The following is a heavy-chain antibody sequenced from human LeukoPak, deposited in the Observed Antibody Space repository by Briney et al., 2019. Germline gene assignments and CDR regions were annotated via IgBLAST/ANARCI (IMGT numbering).Heavy chain of an antibody. Sequence: ASVKVSCKSSGGSFSNFAINWVRKAPGQGLEWMGGIIPIFGTADYAQKFQDRVTIIADESTNTAYMELSSLRSEDTAVYYCASGTTDIVVVPATLRNYYFDYWGQGTLVTVSS. V-gene: IGHV1-69*13. J-gene: IGHJ4*02. CDR2: IIPIFGTA. CDR1: GGSFSNFA. D-gene: IGHD2-2*01. CDR3: ASGTTDIVVVPATLRNYYFDY.